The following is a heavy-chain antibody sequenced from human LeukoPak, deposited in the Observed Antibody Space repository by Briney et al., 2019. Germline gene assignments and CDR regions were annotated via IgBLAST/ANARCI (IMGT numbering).Heavy chain of an antibody. Sequence: GGSLRLSCAASGFTFSNAWMSWVRQAPGKGLEWDGRIKSKTDGGTTDYAAPVKGRFTISRDYSKNTLYLQMNSLKTEDTAVYYCTTCSGGCYYYYYMDVWGKGTTVTVSS. CDR3: TTCSGGCYYYYYMDV. CDR2: IKSKTDGGTT. CDR1: GFTFSNAW. V-gene: IGHV3-15*01. J-gene: IGHJ6*03. D-gene: IGHD2-15*01.